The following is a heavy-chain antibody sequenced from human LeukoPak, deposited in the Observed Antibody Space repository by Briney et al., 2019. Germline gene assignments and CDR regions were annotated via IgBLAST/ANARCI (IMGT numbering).Heavy chain of an antibody. J-gene: IGHJ3*02. Sequence: SETLSLTCTVSGGSISSSSYYWGWIRQPPGKGLEWIGSIYYSGSTYYNPSLKSRVTISVDTSKNQFSLKLSSVTAADTAVYYCASLYSSSWYQIADIWGQGTMVTVSS. V-gene: IGHV4-39*07. D-gene: IGHD6-13*01. CDR2: IYYSGST. CDR1: GGSISSSSYY. CDR3: ASLYSSSWYQIADI.